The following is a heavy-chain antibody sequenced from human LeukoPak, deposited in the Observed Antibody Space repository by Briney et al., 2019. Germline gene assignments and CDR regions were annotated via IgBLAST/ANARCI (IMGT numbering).Heavy chain of an antibody. V-gene: IGHV3-20*04. CDR2: INWNGGST. CDR3: AKGWFGELGFDY. J-gene: IGHJ4*02. D-gene: IGHD3-10*01. Sequence: GGSLRLSCAASGFTFSSYEMNWVRQAPGKGLEWVSGINWNGGSTGYADSVKGRFTISRDNAKNSLYLQMNSLRAEDTALYYCAKGWFGELGFDYWGQGTLVTVSS. CDR1: GFTFSSYE.